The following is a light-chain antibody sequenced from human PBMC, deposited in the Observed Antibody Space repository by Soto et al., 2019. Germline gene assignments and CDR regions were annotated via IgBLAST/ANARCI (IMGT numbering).Light chain of an antibody. CDR1: QSVSSNY. V-gene: IGKV3D-20*02. J-gene: IGKJ1*01. CDR2: DAS. CDR3: EQRSNWPWT. Sequence: EIVLTQSPGTLSLSPGERATLSCRASQSVSSNYLAWYQQKPGQAHRLLIYDASNRATGIQARFSGSGSGTDFTLTIRSLEPEEFALYYCEQRSNWPWTVGQGTKVDIK.